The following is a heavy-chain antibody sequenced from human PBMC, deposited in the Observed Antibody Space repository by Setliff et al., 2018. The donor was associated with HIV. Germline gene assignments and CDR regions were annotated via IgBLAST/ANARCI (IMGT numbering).Heavy chain of an antibody. J-gene: IGHJ6*03. CDR1: GYNFTSHD. Sequence: ASVTVSCKASGYNFTSHDINWVRQAPGQGLEWMGWMNPKSGNTGYARKFQGRVTMTRKTSISTAYMELRSLISDDTAVYYCAREGLWFGDRGYYMDVWGTGTAVTSP. D-gene: IGHD3-10*01. CDR2: MNPKSGNT. CDR3: AREGLWFGDRGYYMDV. V-gene: IGHV1-8*01.